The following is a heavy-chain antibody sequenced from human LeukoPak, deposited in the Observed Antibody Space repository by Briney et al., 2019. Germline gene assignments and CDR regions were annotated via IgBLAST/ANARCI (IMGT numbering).Heavy chain of an antibody. Sequence: PGGSLRLSCAASGFIFSRYAMTCVRQAPGKGLEWVSSISSTGNYISYADSVKGRFTISRDDAKNSLYLQMNSLRAEDTAVYYCARETRGTVGSYWGRGTLVTVSS. CDR3: ARETRGTVGSY. V-gene: IGHV3-21*04. CDR1: GFIFSRYA. D-gene: IGHD4-23*01. J-gene: IGHJ4*02. CDR2: ISSTGNYI.